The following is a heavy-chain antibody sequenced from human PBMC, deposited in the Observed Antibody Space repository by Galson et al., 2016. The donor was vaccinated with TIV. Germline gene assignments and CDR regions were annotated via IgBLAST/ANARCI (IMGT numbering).Heavy chain of an antibody. CDR3: ATSTVGENIYYYGMDV. CDR1: GFSFSRNA. V-gene: IGHV3-30-3*01. D-gene: IGHD1-26*01. CDR2: ISYGGTNR. J-gene: IGHJ6*02. Sequence: SLRLSCAASGFSFSRNAMHWVRQAPGRGLEWVAVISYGGTNRYYADSVKGRLTISRDNSRNKLYLQMNSVTTEDTALYYCATSTVGENIYYYGMDVWGQGTPVTVSS.